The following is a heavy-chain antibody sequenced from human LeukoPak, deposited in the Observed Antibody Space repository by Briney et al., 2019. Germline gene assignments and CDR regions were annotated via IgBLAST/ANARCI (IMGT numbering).Heavy chain of an antibody. D-gene: IGHD6-6*01. CDR3: ARAGQFIAARPITFDY. CDR1: GGSISNYY. CDR2: IYNSGST. J-gene: IGHJ4*02. Sequence: PSETLPLTCPVSGGSISNYYWSWIRQPPGKGLEWIGYIYNSGSTNHNPSLKSRVTISVDTSKNQFSLKLSSVTAADTAVYYCARAGQFIAARPITFDYWGQGTLVTVSS. V-gene: IGHV4-59*01.